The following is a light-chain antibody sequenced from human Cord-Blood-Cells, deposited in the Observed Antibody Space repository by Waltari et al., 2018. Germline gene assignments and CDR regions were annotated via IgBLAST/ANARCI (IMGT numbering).Light chain of an antibody. CDR1: SSDVGGYNY. Sequence: QSALTQPASVSGSPGQSITLSCTGTSSDVGGYNYVPGYQQHPGKAPKRMIYDVSNRPSGVSNRFSGSKSGNTASLTISGLQAEDEADYYCSSYTSSSTLVFGGGTKLTVL. J-gene: IGLJ3*02. CDR2: DVS. CDR3: SSYTSSSTLV. V-gene: IGLV2-14*03.